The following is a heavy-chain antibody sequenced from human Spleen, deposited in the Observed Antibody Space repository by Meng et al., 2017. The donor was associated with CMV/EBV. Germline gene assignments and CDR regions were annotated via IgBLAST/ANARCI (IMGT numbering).Heavy chain of an antibody. V-gene: IGHV4-34*01. D-gene: IGHD1-26*01. Sequence: SETLSLTCTVYGGSFNAYYYNWFRQAPGKGLEWIGEINHSGGTNYNPSLKSRVTISVDKSKNQFSLRLTSVTAADTAVYYCASESATYLGGRIYYHGMDVWGQGTLVTVSS. CDR3: ASESATYLGGRIYYHGMDV. CDR2: INHSGGT. J-gene: IGHJ6*02. CDR1: GGSFNAYY.